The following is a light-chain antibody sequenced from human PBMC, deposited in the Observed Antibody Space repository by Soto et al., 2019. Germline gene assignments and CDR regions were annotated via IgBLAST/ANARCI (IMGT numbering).Light chain of an antibody. V-gene: IGKV3-11*01. CDR1: QAINRY. CDR2: DTS. CDR3: QQRSKWVT. Sequence: EIVLTQSPATLSLSPGERATLSCRASQAINRYIAWYQQKPGQAPRLLIYDTSNRATGIPARFSGSGSGTDFTLTIGSLEPEDFAVYYCQQRSKWVTFGGGTKVEIK. J-gene: IGKJ4*01.